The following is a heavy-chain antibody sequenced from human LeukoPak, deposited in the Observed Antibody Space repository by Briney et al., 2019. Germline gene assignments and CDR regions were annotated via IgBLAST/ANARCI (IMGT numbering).Heavy chain of an antibody. CDR1: GGSFSGYY. J-gene: IGHJ4*02. V-gene: IGHV4-34*01. CDR2: INHSGST. CDR3: ANDTPFDY. D-gene: IGHD3-22*01. Sequence: SETLSLTCAVYGGSFSGYYWSWIRQPPGKGLEWIGEINHSGSTNYNPSLKSRVTISVDTSKNQFSLKLSSVTAADTAVYYRANDTPFDYWGQGTLVTVSS.